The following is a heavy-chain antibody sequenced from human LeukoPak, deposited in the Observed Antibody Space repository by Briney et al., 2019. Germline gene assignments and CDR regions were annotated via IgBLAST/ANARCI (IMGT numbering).Heavy chain of an antibody. V-gene: IGHV3-48*03. J-gene: IGHJ4*02. CDR1: GFTFSSYE. CDR3: ARGPEYSSGWYGGY. Sequence: GGSLRLSCAASGFTFSSYEMNWVRQAPGKGLEWISYISSSGSTIYYADSVKGRFTISRDNAKNSLYLQMNSLSAEDTAVYYCARGPEYSSGWYGGYWGQGALVTVSS. CDR2: ISSSGSTI. D-gene: IGHD6-19*01.